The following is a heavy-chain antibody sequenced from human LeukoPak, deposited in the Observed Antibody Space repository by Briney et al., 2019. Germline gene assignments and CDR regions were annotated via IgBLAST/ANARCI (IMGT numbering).Heavy chain of an antibody. V-gene: IGHV3-74*01. D-gene: IGHD3-3*01. J-gene: IGHJ4*02. Sequence: GGSLRLSCAASGFTFSRYWMHWVRQAPGKGLVWVSRINSDGSSTSYADSVKGRFTISRDNAKNTLYLQMNSLRAEDTAVYHCATQIDYDFWSGYYGYWGQGTLVTVSS. CDR1: GFTFSRYW. CDR3: ATQIDYDFWSGYYGY. CDR2: INSDGSST.